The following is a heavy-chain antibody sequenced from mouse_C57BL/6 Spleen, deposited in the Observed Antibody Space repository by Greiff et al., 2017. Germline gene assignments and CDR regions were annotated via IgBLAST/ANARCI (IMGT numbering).Heavy chain of an antibody. Sequence: QVQLQQPGAELVRPGSSVKLSCKASGYTFTSYWMHWVKQRPIQGLEWIGNIDPSDSETHYNQKFKDKATLTVDKSSSTAYMQLSSLTSEDSAVYYCARGYGPGYFDYWGQGTTLTVSS. V-gene: IGHV1-52*01. J-gene: IGHJ2*01. D-gene: IGHD1-1*01. CDR3: ARGYGPGYFDY. CDR2: IDPSDSET. CDR1: GYTFTSYW.